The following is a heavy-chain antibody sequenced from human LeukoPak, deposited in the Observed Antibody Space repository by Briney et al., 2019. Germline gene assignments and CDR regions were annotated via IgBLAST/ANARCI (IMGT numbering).Heavy chain of an antibody. V-gene: IGHV3-48*03. CDR1: GFSFSNNE. D-gene: IGHD5-18*01. CDR3: ASSTGYSYGYFDY. Sequence: GGSLRLSCEASGFSFSNNEMNWVRQAPGRGLEWGSYISRGGGTIYYADSVKGRFTLSRDNVQNSLYLQMNSLRAEDTAVYYCASSTGYSYGYFDYWGQGTLVTVSS. J-gene: IGHJ4*02. CDR2: ISRGGGTI.